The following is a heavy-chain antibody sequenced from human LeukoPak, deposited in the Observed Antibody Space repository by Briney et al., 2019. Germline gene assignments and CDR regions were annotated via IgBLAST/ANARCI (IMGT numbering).Heavy chain of an antibody. D-gene: IGHD6-19*01. CDR3: ERDPSEYEYNRGWYRDF. CDR2: IYSGGST. J-gene: IGHJ4*02. CDR1: GFTVSSNY. Sequence: GGSLRLSCAASGFTVSSNYMSWVRQAPGKGLEWVSVIYSGGSTYYADSVKGRFTISRDNSKSTLALQMRSLRVDDTAVCYCERDPSEYEYNRGWYRDFWGQGSQVIVSS. V-gene: IGHV3-53*01.